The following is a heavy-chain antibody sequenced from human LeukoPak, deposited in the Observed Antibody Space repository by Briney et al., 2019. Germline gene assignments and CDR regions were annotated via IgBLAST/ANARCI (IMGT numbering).Heavy chain of an antibody. CDR3: ARVGRGYSSSVFRRDYYYMDV. CDR1: GFTFSSYG. D-gene: IGHD6-13*01. V-gene: IGHV3-30*02. CDR2: IRSDGSNT. J-gene: IGHJ6*03. Sequence: SGGSLRLSCAASGFTFSSYGMHWVRQAPGRGLEGVAFIRSDGSNTYYADSVKGRFTISRENAKNSLYLQMNSLRAEDTAVYYCARVGRGYSSSVFRRDYYYMDVWGKGTTVTVSS.